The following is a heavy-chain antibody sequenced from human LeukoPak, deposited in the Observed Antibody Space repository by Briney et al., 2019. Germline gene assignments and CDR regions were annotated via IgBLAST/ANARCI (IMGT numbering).Heavy chain of an antibody. J-gene: IGHJ5*02. Sequence: SGTLSLTCSVSGGSISSSNWWSWVRQPPGKGLEWIGEIYHSGSTNYNPSLKSRVTISVDKSRNQFSLRLSSVTAADTAVYYCARDQYYYDSSGYANNWFDPWGQGTLVTVSS. CDR3: ARDQYYYDSSGYANNWFDP. D-gene: IGHD3-22*01. CDR1: GGSISSSNW. V-gene: IGHV4-4*02. CDR2: IYHSGST.